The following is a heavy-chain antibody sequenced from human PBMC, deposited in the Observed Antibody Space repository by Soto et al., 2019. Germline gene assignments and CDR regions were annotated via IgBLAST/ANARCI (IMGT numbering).Heavy chain of an antibody. J-gene: IGHJ5*02. D-gene: IGHD3-3*01. CDR1: GGSISSYY. Sequence: SETLSLTCTVSGGSISSYYWSWIRQSAGEGLEWIGRIYSSGSTNYNPSLKSRVTISLDTSMNHFSLRLSSVTAADTAVYYCARGQRFSDWFDPWGQGTLVTVSS. CDR3: ARGQRFSDWFDP. V-gene: IGHV4-4*07. CDR2: IYSSGST.